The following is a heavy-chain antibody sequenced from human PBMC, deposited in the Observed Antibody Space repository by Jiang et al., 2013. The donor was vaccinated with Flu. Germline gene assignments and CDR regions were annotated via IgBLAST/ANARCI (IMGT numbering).Heavy chain of an antibody. J-gene: IGHJ6*02. CDR1: GSVSSGSYY. CDR2: IYYSGXT. Sequence: GSVSSGSYYWSWIRQPPGKGLEWIGYIYYSGXTNNNPSLKSRVTISVDTSKNQFSLKLSSVTAADTAVYYCARSALTMIAVGGMDVWGQGTTVTVSS. CDR3: ARSALTMIAVGGMDV. D-gene: IGHD3-22*01. V-gene: IGHV4-61*01.